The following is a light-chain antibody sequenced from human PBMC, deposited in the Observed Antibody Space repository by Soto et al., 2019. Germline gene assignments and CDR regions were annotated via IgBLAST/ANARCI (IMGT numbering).Light chain of an antibody. CDR1: SSNIGGNT. V-gene: IGLV1-44*01. CDR3: AAWDDSLNGHWV. J-gene: IGLJ3*02. CDR2: NNN. Sequence: QPVLTQPPSASGTPGQRVTISCSGSSSNIGGNTVNWYQQLPGTAPKLLIYNNNQRPSGVPDRVSGSKSGTSASLAISGLQSGDEADYYCAAWDDSLNGHWVFGGGTKLTVL.